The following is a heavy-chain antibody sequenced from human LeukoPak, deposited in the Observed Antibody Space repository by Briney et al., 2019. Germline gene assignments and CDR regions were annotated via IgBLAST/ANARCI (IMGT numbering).Heavy chain of an antibody. Sequence: ASVKVSCKASGYTFTGYYMHWVRQAPGQGLEWMGWINPNSGGTNYAQKFQGRVTMTRDTSISTAYMELSRLTFDDTAVYYCAREASSSGWYDYWGQGTLVTVSS. CDR2: INPNSGGT. CDR3: AREASSSGWYDY. CDR1: GYTFTGYY. J-gene: IGHJ4*02. D-gene: IGHD6-19*01. V-gene: IGHV1-2*02.